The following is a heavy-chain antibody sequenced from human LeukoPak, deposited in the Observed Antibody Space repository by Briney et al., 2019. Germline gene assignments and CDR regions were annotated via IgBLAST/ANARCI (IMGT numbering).Heavy chain of an antibody. D-gene: IGHD2-2*01. CDR1: GYTFTGYY. Sequence: GASVKVSCKASGYTFTGYYMHWVRQAPGQGLEWMGWINPNSGATHYAQKFQGRVTVTRATSVSTAYMELSGLRSDDTAVYYCARGGCSSISCYPSYNYYFGMDVWGQGTTVTVSS. CDR2: INPNSGAT. V-gene: IGHV1-2*02. J-gene: IGHJ6*02. CDR3: ARGGCSSISCYPSYNYYFGMDV.